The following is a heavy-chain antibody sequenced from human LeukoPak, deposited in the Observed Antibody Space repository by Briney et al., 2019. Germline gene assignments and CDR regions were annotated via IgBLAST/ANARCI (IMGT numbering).Heavy chain of an antibody. D-gene: IGHD6-19*01. CDR2: INHSGST. CDR3: ARGESSSGSMFWYFDY. CDR1: GGPFSGYY. J-gene: IGHJ4*02. V-gene: IGHV4-34*01. Sequence: SETLSLTCAVYGGPFSGYYWSWIRQPPGKGLEWIGEINHSGSTNYNPSLKSRVTISVDTSKNQFSLKLSSVTAADTAVYYCARGESSSGSMFWYFDYWGQGTLVTVSS.